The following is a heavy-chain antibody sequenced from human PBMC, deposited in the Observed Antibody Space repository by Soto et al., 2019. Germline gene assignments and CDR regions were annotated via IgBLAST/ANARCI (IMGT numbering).Heavy chain of an antibody. CDR3: ARAATTVVTPDD. V-gene: IGHV4-30-4*01. CDR2: IYYSGST. Sequence: SETLSLTCTVSGGSVNSGAYYWSWIRQPPGKGLEWIGYIYYSGSTQYNPSLKSRVTISVDTSKNQFSLKLSSVTAADTAVYDCARAATTVVTPDDWGQRTLVTVSS. D-gene: IGHD4-17*01. CDR1: GGSVNSGAYY. J-gene: IGHJ4*02.